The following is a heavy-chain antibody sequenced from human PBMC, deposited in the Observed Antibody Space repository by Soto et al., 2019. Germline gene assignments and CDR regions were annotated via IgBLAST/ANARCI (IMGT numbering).Heavy chain of an antibody. V-gene: IGHV1-3*01. Sequence: QVQLVQSGAEVKKPGASVKVSCKASGYTFTIYAMHWVRQAPGQSLEWMGWINAGNGNTKYSQKFQGTVTITRDTSASTGYIEQSSLRSEDTDVYYCAREHCVSSTRCYSHYYYYMEVWGKGTTVTVSS. CDR2: INAGNGNT. D-gene: IGHD2-2*01. CDR3: AREHCVSSTRCYSHYYYYMEV. CDR1: GYTFTIYA. J-gene: IGHJ6*03.